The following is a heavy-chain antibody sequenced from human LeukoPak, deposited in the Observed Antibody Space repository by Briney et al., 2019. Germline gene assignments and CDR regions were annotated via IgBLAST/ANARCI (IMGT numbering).Heavy chain of an antibody. D-gene: IGHD6-13*01. V-gene: IGHV3-23*01. CDR2: FRTSAENT. CDR3: AKGYSSSWSPNWFDP. J-gene: IGHJ5*02. CDR1: EFSVGSNY. Sequence: GGSLRLSCAASEFSVGSNYMTWVRQAPGKGLEWVSTFRTSAENTYYADSVKGRFTVSRDNSKNTLYLQMNSLRVDDTAVYYCAKGYSSSWSPNWFDPWGQGTLVIVSS.